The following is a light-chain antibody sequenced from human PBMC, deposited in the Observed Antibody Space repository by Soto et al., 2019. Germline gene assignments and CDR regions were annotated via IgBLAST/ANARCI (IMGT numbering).Light chain of an antibody. CDR2: GAS. J-gene: IGKJ1*01. CDR3: QQYGSSPPWT. Sequence: EIVLTQSPGTLSLSPGERATLSCRASQSVSSSYLAWYQQKPGQAPRLXXYGASSRATGIPDRFSGSGSGTDLDLTISRLEPEDFAVYDCQQYGSSPPWTFGQGTKVDIK. V-gene: IGKV3-20*01. CDR1: QSVSSSY.